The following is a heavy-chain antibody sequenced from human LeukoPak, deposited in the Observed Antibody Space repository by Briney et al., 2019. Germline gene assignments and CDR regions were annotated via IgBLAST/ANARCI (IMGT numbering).Heavy chain of an antibody. CDR2: IYYRGNT. CDR3: ARRVYSSNSGFDY. J-gene: IGHJ4*02. CDR1: GGSISSSSYY. V-gene: IGHV4-39*01. D-gene: IGHD6-13*01. Sequence: PSETLSLTCTVSGGSISSSSYYWGWIRQPPGKGLEWIGTIYYRGNTYYNPSLKSRVTISVDTSKNQFSLKMSSATAADTAVYYCARRVYSSNSGFDYWGQGTLVTVPS.